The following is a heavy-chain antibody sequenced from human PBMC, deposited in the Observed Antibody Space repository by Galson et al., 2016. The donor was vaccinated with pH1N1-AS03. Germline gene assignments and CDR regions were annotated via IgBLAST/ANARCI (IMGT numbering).Heavy chain of an antibody. CDR2: INHSGST. D-gene: IGHD6-19*01. CDR1: GGSFNNYY. V-gene: IGHV4-34*01. J-gene: IGHJ3*02. CDR3: ASGSYSSGWYRGRNAFDI. Sequence: SETLSLTCAVYGGSFNNYYWNWIRQSPGKGLEWVGEINHSGSTDYNPSLKSRVTISVDPSKNQISLNLNSLTAADTAVYYCASGSYSSGWYRGRNAFDIWGQGTMVTVSS.